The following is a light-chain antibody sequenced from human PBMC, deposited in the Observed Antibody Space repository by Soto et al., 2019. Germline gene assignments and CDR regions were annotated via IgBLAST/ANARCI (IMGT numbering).Light chain of an antibody. J-gene: IGKJ4*01. Sequence: ETVLTQSPGTLSLSPGERATLSCRASQSVSSSYVAWYQQKPGQAPRLLIYGASSRATGIPDRFRGSGSGTDFTLTISRLEPEDFATYYCQQANSFPRTFGGGTKVEIK. CDR3: QQANSFPRT. CDR1: QSVSSSY. V-gene: IGKV3-20*01. CDR2: GAS.